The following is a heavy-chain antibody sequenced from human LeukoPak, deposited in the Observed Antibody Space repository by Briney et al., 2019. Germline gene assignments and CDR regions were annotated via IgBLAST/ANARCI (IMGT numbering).Heavy chain of an antibody. CDR2: INPNSGGT. J-gene: IGHJ6*02. Sequence: ASVKVSCKASGYTFTGYYMHWARQAPGQGLEWMGWINPNSGGTNYAQKFQGWVTMTRDTSISTAYMELSRLRSDDTAVYYCARASEDPNYYYYYGMDVWGQGTTVTVSS. CDR3: ARASEDPNYYYYYGMDV. V-gene: IGHV1-2*04. D-gene: IGHD2-15*01. CDR1: GYTFTGYY.